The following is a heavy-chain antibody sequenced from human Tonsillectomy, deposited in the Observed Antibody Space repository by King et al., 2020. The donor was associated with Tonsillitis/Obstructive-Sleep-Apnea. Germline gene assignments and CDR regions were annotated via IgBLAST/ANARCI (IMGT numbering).Heavy chain of an antibody. CDR3: AKDRDSGFDY. V-gene: IGHV3-23*04. CDR1: GFTFSSYP. Sequence: VQLVESGGGLVQPGGSLRLSCAASGFTFSSYPMSWVRQGPGKGLEWVSGISGSGVSTYYADSVKGRFTISRDKSKNTLYLQMNSLRAEDTAVYYCAKDRDSGFDYWGQGTLVTVSS. J-gene: IGHJ4*02. CDR2: ISGSGVST.